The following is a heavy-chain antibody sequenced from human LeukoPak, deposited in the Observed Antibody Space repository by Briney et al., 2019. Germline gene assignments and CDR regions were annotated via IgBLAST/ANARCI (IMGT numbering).Heavy chain of an antibody. CDR3: ARCYDFWSGTHYYYMDV. CDR2: IYTSGST. Sequence: PSETLSLTCTVSGGSISSGDYYWSWIRQPAGKGLEWIGRIYTSGSTNYNPSLKSRVTISVDTSKNQFSLKLSSVTAADTAVYYCARCYDFWSGTHYYYMDVWGKGTTVTVSS. CDR1: GGSISSGDYY. D-gene: IGHD3-3*01. J-gene: IGHJ6*03. V-gene: IGHV4-61*02.